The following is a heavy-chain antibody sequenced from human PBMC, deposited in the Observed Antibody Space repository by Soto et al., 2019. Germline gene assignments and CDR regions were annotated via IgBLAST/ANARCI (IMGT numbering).Heavy chain of an antibody. Sequence: GESLKISCKGSGYTFTNYWIGWVRQMPGKGPEWMGIIYPGDSDTKYNPSFQGQVTISADKSITTTYLQWSSLKASDTAIYYCAKNGGYYYGMDVWGKGTTVTVSS. CDR1: GYTFTNYW. D-gene: IGHD2-8*01. CDR3: AKNGGYYYGMDV. J-gene: IGHJ6*04. CDR2: IYPGDSDT. V-gene: IGHV5-51*01.